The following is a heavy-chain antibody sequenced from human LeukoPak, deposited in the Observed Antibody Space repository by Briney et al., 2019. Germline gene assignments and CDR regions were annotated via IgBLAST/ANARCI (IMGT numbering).Heavy chain of an antibody. CDR3: ARLWFGEYCRGFDP. CDR2: IYYSGST. V-gene: IGHV4-59*08. CDR1: GGSISSYY. J-gene: IGHJ5*02. D-gene: IGHD3-10*01. Sequence: SETLSLTCTVSGGSISSYYWSWIRQPPGKGLEWIGYIYYSGSTNYNPSLKSRVTISVDTSKNQFSLKLSSVTAADTAVYYCARLWFGEYCRGFDPWGQGTLVTVSS.